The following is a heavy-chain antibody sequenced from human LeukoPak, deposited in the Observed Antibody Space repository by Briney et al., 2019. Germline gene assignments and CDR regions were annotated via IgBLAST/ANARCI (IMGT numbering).Heavy chain of an antibody. J-gene: IGHJ6*03. V-gene: IGHV3-23*01. CDR3: AKAAEQLVPYYYYYMDV. CDR1: GFTFSRYA. Sequence: GVLLRLSRAPPGFTFSRYAIILILNPSCNPPSFLSPTRRSCGITYYADSVKGRFTISRDNSKNTLYLQMNSLSAEDTAVYYCAKAAEQLVPYYYYYMDVWGKGTTVTVSS. D-gene: IGHD6-6*01. CDR2: TRRSCGIT.